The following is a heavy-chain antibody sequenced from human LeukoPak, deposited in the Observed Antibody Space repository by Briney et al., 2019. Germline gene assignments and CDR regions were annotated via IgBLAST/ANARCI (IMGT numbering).Heavy chain of an antibody. Sequence: GGSLRLSCAASGFTFSSYAMSWVRQAPGKGLEWVSAISGSGGSTYYADSVKGRFTISRDNSKNTLYLQMNSLRAEDTAVYYCAKSSIAVAGRDDAFDIWGQGTMVTASS. CDR3: AKSSIAVAGRDDAFDI. V-gene: IGHV3-23*01. CDR1: GFTFSSYA. J-gene: IGHJ3*02. CDR2: ISGSGGST. D-gene: IGHD6-19*01.